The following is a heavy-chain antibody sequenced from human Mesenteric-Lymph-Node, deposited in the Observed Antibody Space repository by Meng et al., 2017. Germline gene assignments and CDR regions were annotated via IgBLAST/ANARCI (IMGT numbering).Heavy chain of an antibody. V-gene: IGHV4-30-4*01. D-gene: IGHD1-26*01. CDR1: GDSFNSPDYY. CDR3: ARSPYSGSALPFFDY. CDR2: IYYSGST. Sequence: QVQRQEPGPGQAKPSQTLSLTCTVSGDSFNSPDYYWSWIRQPPEKGLEWIGYIYYSGSTYYNPSLKSRVSISGDTSNKQFSLKLTSVTAADTAVYYCARSPYSGSALPFFDYWGQGSLVTVSS. J-gene: IGHJ4*02.